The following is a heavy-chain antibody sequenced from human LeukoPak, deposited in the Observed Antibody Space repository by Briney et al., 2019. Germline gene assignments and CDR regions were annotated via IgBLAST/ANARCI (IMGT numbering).Heavy chain of an antibody. V-gene: IGHV4-39*07. CDR2: MYYSGDT. CDR3: ARDHGNSGWYYC. D-gene: IGHD6-13*01. CDR1: GVSISSGRYY. Sequence: SENLSLTCTVSGVSISSGRYYWGWIRQPPGKGLEWIGSMYYSGDTYYNPSLKSRVTVSVDTSKKQFSLKLNSVTAADTAVCYCARDHGNSGWYYCWGQGTLVTVSS. J-gene: IGHJ4*02.